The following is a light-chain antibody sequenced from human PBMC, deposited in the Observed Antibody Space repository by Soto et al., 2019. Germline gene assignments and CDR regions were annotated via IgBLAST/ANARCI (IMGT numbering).Light chain of an antibody. J-gene: IGLJ1*01. CDR1: SADVGIYNR. CDR3: SSYTTSNTYV. CDR2: AVS. V-gene: IGLV2-18*02. Sequence: QSALTQPPSVSGSPGQSVTISCTGTSADVGIYNRVAWYQQPPGTSPKLVICAVSNRPSGVPDRFSGSKSGSTASLTISGLQAEDEADYYCSSYTTSNTYVFGTGTKVTVL.